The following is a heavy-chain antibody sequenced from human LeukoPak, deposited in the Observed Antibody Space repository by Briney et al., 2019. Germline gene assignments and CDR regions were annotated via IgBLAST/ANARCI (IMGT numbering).Heavy chain of an antibody. CDR1: GYTLTELS. V-gene: IGHV1-24*01. J-gene: IGHJ4*02. CDR2: FDPEDAET. Sequence: GASVNVSCKGSGYTLTELSRHWLRQAPGKGLEWMGSFDPEDAETIYAQKFQGRVTMTEDTSTDTDYMELSSLRSDDTAVYYCATGGSLIVGETGFDYWGQGTLVTVSS. D-gene: IGHD1-26*01. CDR3: ATGGSLIVGETGFDY.